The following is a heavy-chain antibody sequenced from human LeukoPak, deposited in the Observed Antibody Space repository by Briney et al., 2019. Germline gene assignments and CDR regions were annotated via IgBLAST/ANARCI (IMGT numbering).Heavy chain of an antibody. Sequence: GGSLRLSCAASGFTFSSYAMSWVRQAPGKGLEWVSAIRATAGTTYYEDSVKGRFTISRDNSKNTQWLQMNSLRVEDTAVYYCTKGGYTTYFDYWGQGTLVTVSS. V-gene: IGHV3-23*01. D-gene: IGHD6-13*01. J-gene: IGHJ4*02. CDR3: TKGGYTTYFDY. CDR1: GFTFSSYA. CDR2: IRATAGTT.